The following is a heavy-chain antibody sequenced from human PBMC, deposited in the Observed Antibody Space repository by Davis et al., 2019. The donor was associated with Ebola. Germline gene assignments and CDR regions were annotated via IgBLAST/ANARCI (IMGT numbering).Heavy chain of an antibody. V-gene: IGHV3-30-3*01. CDR2: ISYDGSNK. D-gene: IGHD2-15*01. CDR1: GFTFSSYA. CDR3: ARGWGVVVVATTASIFDY. Sequence: GGSLRLSCADSGFTFSSYAMHWVRQAPGKGLEWVAVISYDGSNKYYADSVKGRFTISRDNSKNTLYLQMNSLRAEDTAVYYCARGWGVVVVATTASIFDYWGQGTLVTVSS. J-gene: IGHJ4*02.